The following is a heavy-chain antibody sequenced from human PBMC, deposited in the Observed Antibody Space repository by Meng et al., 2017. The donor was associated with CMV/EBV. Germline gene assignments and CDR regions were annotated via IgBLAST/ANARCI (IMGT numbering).Heavy chain of an antibody. CDR1: GFTFSSYA. Sequence: GESLKISCAASGFTFSSYAMSWVRQAPGKGLEWVSAISGSGGSTYYADSVKGRFTISRDNSKNTHYLQMNSLRAEDTAVYYYAKVTLGHCSSTSRYPWFDPWGQGTLVTVSS. CDR2: ISGSGGST. CDR3: AKVTLGHCSSTSRYPWFDP. J-gene: IGHJ5*02. D-gene: IGHD2-2*01. V-gene: IGHV3-23*01.